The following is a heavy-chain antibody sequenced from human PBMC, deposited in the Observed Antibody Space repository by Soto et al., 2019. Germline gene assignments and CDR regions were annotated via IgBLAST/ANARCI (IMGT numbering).Heavy chain of an antibody. CDR3: AGTIAAAGTRYGMDV. D-gene: IGHD6-13*01. CDR1: GYTFTGYY. J-gene: IGHJ6*02. CDR2: INPNSGGT. V-gene: IGHV1-2*04. Sequence: ASVKVSCKASGYTFTGYYMHWVRQAPGQGLEWMGWINPNSGGTNYAQKFQGWVTMTRDTSISTAYKELSRLRSDDTAVYYCAGTIAAAGTRYGMDVWGQGTTVTVSS.